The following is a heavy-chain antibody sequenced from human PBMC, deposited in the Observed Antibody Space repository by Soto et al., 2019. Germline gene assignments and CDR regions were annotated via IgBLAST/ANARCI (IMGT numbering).Heavy chain of an antibody. CDR3: AKWAGGFDY. CDR2: ISYDGSYK. Sequence: ESGGGVVQPGRSLRLSCASSGFTFSSYGMHWVRQAPGKGLEWVAVISYDGSYKYYADSVKGRFTISRDNSKNTLYLQMNSLRAEDTALYYCAKWAGGFDYWGQGTLVTVSS. V-gene: IGHV3-30*18. CDR1: GFTFSSYG. J-gene: IGHJ4*02.